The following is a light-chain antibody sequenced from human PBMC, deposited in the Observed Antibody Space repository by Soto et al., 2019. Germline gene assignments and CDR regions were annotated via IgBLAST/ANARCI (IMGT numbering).Light chain of an antibody. J-gene: IGKJ4*01. CDR3: QYLNSLPLS. CDR1: QGISSY. CDR2: LAS. Sequence: DIQLTQSPASLSSSVGDRVTITCRASQGISSYLAWYQQKPGKAPQLLIYLASTLQSGVPSRFSGSGSGTDFSLTISRLQPEDVATYYCQYLNSLPLSFGGGTKVEIK. V-gene: IGKV1-9*01.